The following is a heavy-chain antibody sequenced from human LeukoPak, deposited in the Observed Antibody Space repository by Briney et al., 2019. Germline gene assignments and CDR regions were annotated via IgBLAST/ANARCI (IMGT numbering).Heavy chain of an antibody. CDR3: AKALKPYSSSWYPFDY. J-gene: IGHJ4*02. Sequence: GGSLRLSCAASGFTFSSYAMSWVRQAPGKGLEWVSAISGSGGSTYYADSVKGRFTISRDNSKNTLYLQMNSLRAEDTAVYYCAKALKPYSSSWYPFDYWGQGTLVTVSS. V-gene: IGHV3-23*01. CDR2: ISGSGGST. CDR1: GFTFSSYA. D-gene: IGHD6-13*01.